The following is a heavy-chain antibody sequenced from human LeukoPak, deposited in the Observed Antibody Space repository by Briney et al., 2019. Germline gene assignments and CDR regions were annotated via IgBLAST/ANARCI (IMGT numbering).Heavy chain of an antibody. J-gene: IGHJ6*02. Sequence: VASVKVSCKASGYTFTSYDINWVRQATGQGLGWMGWMNPNSGNTGYAQKFQGRVTMTRNTSISTAYMELSSLRSEDTAVYYCARSDIVVVVAATDYGMDVWGQGTTVTVSS. CDR2: MNPNSGNT. CDR1: GYTFTSYD. D-gene: IGHD2-15*01. V-gene: IGHV1-8*01. CDR3: ARSDIVVVVAATDYGMDV.